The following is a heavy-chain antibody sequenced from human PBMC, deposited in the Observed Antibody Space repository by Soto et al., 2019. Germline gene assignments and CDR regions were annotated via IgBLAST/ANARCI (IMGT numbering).Heavy chain of an antibody. CDR1: GGSFSGHS. Sequence: QVPLQQWGAGLLKPSETLSLSCAVYGGSFSGHSWTWIRQSPGKGLEWIGDINHSGRVNYSPSLKSRVTISLDTSKNQFSLTLSAVTAADTAMYYCSTRAYDTNGYYRFDPWGQGTLVTVSS. V-gene: IGHV4-34*01. CDR2: INHSGRV. J-gene: IGHJ5*01. CDR3: STRAYDTNGYYRFDP. D-gene: IGHD3-22*01.